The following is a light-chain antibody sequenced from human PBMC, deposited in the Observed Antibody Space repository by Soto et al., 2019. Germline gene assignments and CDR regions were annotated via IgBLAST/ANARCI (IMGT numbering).Light chain of an antibody. V-gene: IGKV3D-11*03. J-gene: IGKJ4*02. CDR2: YAS. CDR1: QSVSSN. CDR3: QQHSSSSVT. Sequence: IELTQSPWTLSLSPGACVTLKCRASQSVSSNLAWYQQKPGQAPRLLIYYASTRTTAIPARCSGSGSGTEFTLTISSLEPDDFAAYYCQQHSSSSVTFGGGTKVDI.